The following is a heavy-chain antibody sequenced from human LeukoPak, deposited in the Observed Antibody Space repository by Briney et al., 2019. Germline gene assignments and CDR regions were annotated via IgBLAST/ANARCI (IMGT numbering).Heavy chain of an antibody. J-gene: IGHJ1*01. CDR3: ARQEHSSSSSEYFQH. CDR2: IYTSGST. Sequence: PSETLSLTCTVSGGSISSGSYYWSWIRQPAGTGLEWIGRIYTSGSTNYNPSLKSRVTISVDTSKNQFSLKLSSVTAADTAVYYCARQEHSSSSSEYFQHWGQGTLVTVSS. CDR1: GGSISSGSYY. D-gene: IGHD6-6*01. V-gene: IGHV4-61*02.